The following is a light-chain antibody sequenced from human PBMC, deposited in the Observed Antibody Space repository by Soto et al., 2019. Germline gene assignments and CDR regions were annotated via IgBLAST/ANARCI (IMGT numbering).Light chain of an antibody. CDR1: NSDVAGYNY. V-gene: IGLV2-14*03. J-gene: IGLJ1*01. CDR2: DVT. Sequence: QSALTQPASVSGSPGQSIAISCTGTNSDVAGYNYVSWYQHHPGKAPKLLIYDVTNRPSGVSNRFSASKSGNTASLTISGLQAEDEADYYCSSYPSSSTPYVFGAGTKLTVL. CDR3: SSYPSSSTPYV.